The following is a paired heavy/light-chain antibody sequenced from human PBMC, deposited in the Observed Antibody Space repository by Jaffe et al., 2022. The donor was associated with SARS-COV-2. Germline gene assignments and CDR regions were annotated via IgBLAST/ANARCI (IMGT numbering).Light chain of an antibody. V-gene: IGLV2-14*03. CDR1: SGDVGTFTF. J-gene: IGLJ2*01. Sequence: QSALTQPASVSGSPGQSITISCTGTSGDVGTFTFVSWYQLHPAKAPKLLIYDVTNRPSGVSYRFSGSKSGNTASLTISGLQAEDEAHYYCSSFTTGNTVVFGGGTKVTVL. CDR3: SSFTTGNTVV. CDR2: DVT.
Heavy chain of an antibody. D-gene: IGHD2-8*02. CDR2: IYDSDNKI. V-gene: IGHV3-23*05. CDR1: GFTFRNYG. CDR3: ARSMGWWAFDL. J-gene: IGHJ3*01. Sequence: EVQLLESGGDLVQPGGSLRLSCLASGFTFRNYGLDWVRQAPGKGLEWVSAIYDSDNKIHYAESVKGRFTVSRDNFRNTLYLEMNSLRVDDTALYYCARSMGWWAFDLWGQGTMVTVSS.